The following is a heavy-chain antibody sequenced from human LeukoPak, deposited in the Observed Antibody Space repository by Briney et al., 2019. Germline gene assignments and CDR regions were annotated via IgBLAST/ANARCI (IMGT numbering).Heavy chain of an antibody. CDR2: ISGSGGST. D-gene: IGHD3-22*01. CDR1: GFTFSSYA. CDR3: AKDVPPYYYDSSGHPYFDY. Sequence: PGGPLRLSCAASGFTFSSYAMSWVRHAPGEGLEWVSAISGSGGSTYYADSVKGRFTISRDNSKNTLYLQMNSLRAEDTAVYYCAKDVPPYYYDSSGHPYFDYWGQGTLVTVSS. V-gene: IGHV3-23*01. J-gene: IGHJ4*02.